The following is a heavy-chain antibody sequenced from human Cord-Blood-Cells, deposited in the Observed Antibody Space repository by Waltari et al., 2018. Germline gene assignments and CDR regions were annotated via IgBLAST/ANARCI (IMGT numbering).Heavy chain of an antibody. V-gene: IGHV4-59*01. CDR1: GGSISSYY. D-gene: IGHD6-13*01. Sequence: QVQLQESGPGLVTPSETLSLTCTVSGGSISSYYWSWIRQPPGKGLGGSGYIYYRGSTNDNPSLKGRGTIAVETSKSQCALKLSSGTAADTAVYYCARADSSSSWYLNYWGQGTLVTVSS. CDR2: IYYRGST. J-gene: IGHJ4*02. CDR3: ARADSSSSWYLNY.